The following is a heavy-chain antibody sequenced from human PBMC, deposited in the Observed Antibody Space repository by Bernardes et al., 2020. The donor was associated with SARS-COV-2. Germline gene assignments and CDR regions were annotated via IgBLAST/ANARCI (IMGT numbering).Heavy chain of an antibody. CDR3: ARGRDRFCSGGACYSDLDY. D-gene: IGHD2-15*01. J-gene: IGHJ4*02. CDR2: LWYDGRNQ. Sequence: GGSLRLSCAASGFTFRSYGMHWVRQAPGTGLAWVAILWYDGRNQYYGDSVKGRFAISRDNSKNTLSLHMSSLRAEDTAVYYCARGRDRFCSGGACYSDLDYWGQGTPVTVSS. CDR1: GFTFRSYG. V-gene: IGHV3-33*01.